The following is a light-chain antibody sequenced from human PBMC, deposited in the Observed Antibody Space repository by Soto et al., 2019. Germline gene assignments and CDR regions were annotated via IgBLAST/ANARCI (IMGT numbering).Light chain of an antibody. CDR2: GAS. Sequence: EIVMTQSPATLSVSPGEGATLSCRASQSVSSSYLAWYQQKPGQAPRLLIYGASSRATGIPDRFSGGGSGTDFTLTISSLEPEDFAVYYCLQRSDWPPITFGQGTRLEI. CDR1: QSVSSSY. V-gene: IGKV3D-20*02. CDR3: LQRSDWPPIT. J-gene: IGKJ5*01.